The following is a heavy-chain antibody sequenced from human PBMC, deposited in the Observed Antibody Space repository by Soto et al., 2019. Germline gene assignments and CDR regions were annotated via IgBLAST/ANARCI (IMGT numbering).Heavy chain of an antibody. CDR1: GFSFSSYA. Sequence: GSLSLSGAVSGFSFSSYAMIWVRQAPGKGLEWVSAISGSGGSTYYADSVKGRFTISRDNSKNTLYLQLNSLRAEDTAVYYCAKVYSPVRHRGYDFNWFDPWGQGTRVTVSS. CDR3: AKVYSPVRHRGYDFNWFDP. D-gene: IGHD3-16*01. CDR2: ISGSGGST. J-gene: IGHJ5*02. V-gene: IGHV3-23*01.